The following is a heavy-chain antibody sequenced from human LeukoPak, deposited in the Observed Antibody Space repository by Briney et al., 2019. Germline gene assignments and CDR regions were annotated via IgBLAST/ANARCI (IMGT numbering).Heavy chain of an antibody. D-gene: IGHD1-20*01. CDR3: LRDLNWSLDQ. V-gene: IGHV3-74*01. J-gene: IGHJ4*02. CDR2: IKSDGITI. CDR1: GFTFSDYM. Sequence: GGSLRLSCAASGFTFSDYMMHWVRQAPGKGLVWVSRIKSDGITITYADSVKGRFTISRDNAKNTLYLQMNSLRAEDTAVYYCLRDLNWSLDQWGQGTLVTVSS.